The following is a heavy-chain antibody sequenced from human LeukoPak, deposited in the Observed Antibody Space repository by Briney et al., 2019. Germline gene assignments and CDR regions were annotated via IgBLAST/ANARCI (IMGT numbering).Heavy chain of an antibody. CDR2: IIPIFGTP. CDR1: GASFSSYA. CDR3: AKQGALRQDYYMDV. Sequence: SVKASCKASGASFSSYAISWVRQAPGQGLEWMGRIIPIFGTPNYAQRFQGRVTITADIVSSTAYMEVNNLTSEDTAVYFCAKQGALRQDYYMDVWGNGTTVTVSS. V-gene: IGHV1-69*06. J-gene: IGHJ6*03.